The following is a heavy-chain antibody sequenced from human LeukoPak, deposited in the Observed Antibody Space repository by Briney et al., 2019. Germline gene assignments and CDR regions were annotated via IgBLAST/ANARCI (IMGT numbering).Heavy chain of an antibody. Sequence: SETLSLTCGVSGGSITSTNYWTWVRQPPGKGLEWIGEVNLQGSTNYNPSLMGRVAISVDMSENHISLQLTSVTAADTAVYYCARYLSSGLVPWGQGTLVTVSS. J-gene: IGHJ5*02. CDR3: ARYLSSGLVP. CDR1: GGSITSTNY. V-gene: IGHV4-4*02. CDR2: VNLQGST. D-gene: IGHD6-19*01.